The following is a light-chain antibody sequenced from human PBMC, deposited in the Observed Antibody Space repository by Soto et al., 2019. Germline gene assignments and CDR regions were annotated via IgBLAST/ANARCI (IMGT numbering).Light chain of an antibody. CDR2: AAS. Sequence: ETVLTQSPATLSLSPGERATLSCRASQSISRYLAWYQQKPGQAPRLLIYAASNRATGIPARFSGSGSGTDFTLTISSLEPEDFVVYYCQQRSNWITFGQGTRLEIK. V-gene: IGKV3-11*01. CDR3: QQRSNWIT. J-gene: IGKJ5*01. CDR1: QSISRY.